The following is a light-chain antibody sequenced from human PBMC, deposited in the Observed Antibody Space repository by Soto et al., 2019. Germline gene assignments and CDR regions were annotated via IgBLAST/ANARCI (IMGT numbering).Light chain of an antibody. CDR2: AAS. Sequence: DIHMTHSPSSLSSSVVDRVTITCRASQSISFYLNWYQQKPGNAPKVLIYAASNLQTGVPSRFSGSGSGTDFTLTINSLQPEDFATYSCQQSYSTPITFGQGTRLEIK. V-gene: IGKV1-39*01. CDR1: QSISFY. CDR3: QQSYSTPIT. J-gene: IGKJ5*01.